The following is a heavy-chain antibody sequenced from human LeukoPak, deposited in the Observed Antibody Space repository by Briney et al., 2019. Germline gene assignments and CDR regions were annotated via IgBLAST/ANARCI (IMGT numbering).Heavy chain of an antibody. CDR3: ARLGVGATRDAFDI. CDR2: INWNGGST. CDR1: VFTFDDYG. V-gene: IGHV3-20*04. J-gene: IGHJ3*02. D-gene: IGHD1-26*01. Sequence: GGSLRLSCAASVFTFDDYGMSWVRQAPGKGLEWVSGINWNGGSTGYADSVKGRFTISRDNAKNSLYLQMNSLRAEDTALYYCARLGVGATRDAFDIWGQGTMVTVSS.